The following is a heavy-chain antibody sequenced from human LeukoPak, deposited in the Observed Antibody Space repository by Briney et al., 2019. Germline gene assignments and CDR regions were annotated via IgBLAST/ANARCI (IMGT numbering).Heavy chain of an antibody. J-gene: IGHJ4*02. CDR2: INHSGST. CDR1: GGSFSGYY. CDR3: ARGGWGSIDY. Sequence: SETLSLTCAVYGGSFSGYYWGWIRQPPGKGLEWIGEINHSGSTNYNPSLKSRVTISVDTSKNQFSLKLSSVTAADTAVYYCARGGWGSIDYWGQGTLVTVSS. V-gene: IGHV4-34*01. D-gene: IGHD7-27*01.